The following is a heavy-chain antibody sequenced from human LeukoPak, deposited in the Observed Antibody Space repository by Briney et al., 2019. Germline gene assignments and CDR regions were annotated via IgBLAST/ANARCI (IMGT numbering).Heavy chain of an antibody. V-gene: IGHV3-21*05. CDR2: ISSSSSYI. Sequence: GGSLRLSCAASGFTFSSYSMNWVRQAPGKGLEWVSYISSSSSYIYYADSVKGRFTISRDNAKNSLYLQMNSLRAEDTAVYYCARYGGGHWAFDIWGQGTMVTVSS. CDR1: GFTFSSYS. CDR3: ARYGGGHWAFDI. J-gene: IGHJ3*02. D-gene: IGHD3-10*01.